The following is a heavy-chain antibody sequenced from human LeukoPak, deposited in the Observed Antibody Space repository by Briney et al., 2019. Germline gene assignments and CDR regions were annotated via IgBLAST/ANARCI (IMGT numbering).Heavy chain of an antibody. D-gene: IGHD6-6*01. J-gene: IGHJ4*02. Sequence: GRSLRLSCAASGFTFSSYWMSWVRQAPGKGLEWVANIKQDGSEKYYVDSVKGRFTISRDNAKNSLYLQMNSLRAEDTAVYYCARAGSSLAAQEGAYYFDYWGQGTLVTVSS. V-gene: IGHV3-7*01. CDR2: IKQDGSEK. CDR3: ARAGSSLAAQEGAYYFDY. CDR1: GFTFSSYW.